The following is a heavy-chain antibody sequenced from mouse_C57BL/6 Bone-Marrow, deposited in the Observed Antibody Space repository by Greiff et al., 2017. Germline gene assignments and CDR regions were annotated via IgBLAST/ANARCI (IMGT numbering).Heavy chain of an antibody. Sequence: VQLQQSGAELARPGASVKMSCKASGYTFTSYTMHWVKQRPGQGLEWIGYINPSSGYTKYNQTFQDKSTLTADKSSSTAYMQRSRLTSADSAFYCCASPAQSNYFAYWGQGTTLTVSS. CDR2: INPSSGYT. CDR3: ASPAQSNYFAY. V-gene: IGHV1-4*01. D-gene: IGHD3-2*02. J-gene: IGHJ2*01. CDR1: GYTFTSYT.